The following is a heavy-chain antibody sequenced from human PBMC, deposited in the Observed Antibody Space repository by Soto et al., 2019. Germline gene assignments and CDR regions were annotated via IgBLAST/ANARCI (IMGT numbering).Heavy chain of an antibody. CDR2: ISTDGRST. J-gene: IGHJ4*02. CDR3: ARYSGNAFDY. D-gene: IGHD1-26*01. Sequence: PGGSLRLSCAASGFTFSIYWMHWVRQAPGKGLEWVSLISTDGRSTTYADSVKGRFTISRDNAKNTLYLQMNSLRAEDTAVYYCARYSGNAFDYWGQGTLVTVSS. CDR1: GFTFSIYW. V-gene: IGHV3-74*01.